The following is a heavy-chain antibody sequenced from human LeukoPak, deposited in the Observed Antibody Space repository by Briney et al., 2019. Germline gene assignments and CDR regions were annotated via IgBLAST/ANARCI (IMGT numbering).Heavy chain of an antibody. V-gene: IGHV5-51*01. J-gene: IGHJ6*02. CDR3: ARGAYGSGSYYNYYGMDV. Sequence: EESLKISCKGSGYNFGTRWVAWVRQMPGKGLEWMGIIYPDDSDARYSPSFQGQVTISADKSINTAYLQWSSLKASDTAIYFCARGAYGSGSYYNYYGMDVWGQGTTVTVSS. CDR1: GYNFGTRW. D-gene: IGHD3-10*01. CDR2: IYPDDSDA.